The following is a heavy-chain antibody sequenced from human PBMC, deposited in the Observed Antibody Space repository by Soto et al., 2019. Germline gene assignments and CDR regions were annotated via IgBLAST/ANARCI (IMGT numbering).Heavy chain of an antibody. Sequence: QVQLQESGPGLVKPSETLSLTCTVSGGSISSYYWSWIRQPPGKGLEWIGYIYYSGSTNYNPSLKSRVTISVDTSKNQFSLKLSSVAAADTAVYYCARAPSIAAAGAGNDYWGQGTLVTVSS. D-gene: IGHD6-13*01. CDR1: GGSISSYY. J-gene: IGHJ4*02. CDR3: ARAPSIAAAGAGNDY. V-gene: IGHV4-59*01. CDR2: IYYSGST.